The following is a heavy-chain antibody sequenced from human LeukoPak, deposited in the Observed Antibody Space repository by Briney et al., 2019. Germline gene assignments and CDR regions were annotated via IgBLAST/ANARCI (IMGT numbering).Heavy chain of an antibody. Sequence: GESLKISCKGSGYRFTTYWIGWVRQMPGKGLEWMGIIDPGDSETRYSPSFQGQVTISADKSISTAYLQWSSLKASDTAIYYCARQTASSWYEDYWGQGTLVTVSS. CDR1: GYRFTTYW. CDR3: ARQTASSWYEDY. D-gene: IGHD6-13*01. V-gene: IGHV5-51*01. CDR2: IDPGDSET. J-gene: IGHJ4*02.